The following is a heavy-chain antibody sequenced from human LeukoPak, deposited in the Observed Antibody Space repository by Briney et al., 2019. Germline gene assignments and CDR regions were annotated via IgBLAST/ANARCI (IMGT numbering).Heavy chain of an antibody. V-gene: IGHV3-53*01. D-gene: IGHD6-19*01. Sequence: GRSVRLSCAASGFTVSSNYMSWVRQAPGKGLEWLSVVYSAGITYYADSVKGRFSISRDNSKNTLYLQMNSLRAEDTAVYYCARAAVDSSGLYYFDSWGQGTLVTVSS. CDR2: VYSAGIT. CDR3: ARAAVDSSGLYYFDS. J-gene: IGHJ4*02. CDR1: GFTVSSNY.